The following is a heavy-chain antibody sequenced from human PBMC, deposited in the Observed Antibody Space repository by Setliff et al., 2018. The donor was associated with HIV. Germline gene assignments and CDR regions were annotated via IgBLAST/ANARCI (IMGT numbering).Heavy chain of an antibody. V-gene: IGHV5-51*01. D-gene: IGHD3-3*01. CDR1: GYAFDNYW. CDR3: ARHTRQLEFLEWLSPHYYHYYYMDV. Sequence: PGESLKISCRASGYAFDNYWIGWVRQMPGKGLEWMGVIYPGDSVTRYGPSFQGQVTISADKSISTAYLQWSSLKASDTAMYYCARHTRQLEFLEWLSPHYYHYYYMDVWGQGTTVTVSS. J-gene: IGHJ6*03. CDR2: IYPGDSVT.